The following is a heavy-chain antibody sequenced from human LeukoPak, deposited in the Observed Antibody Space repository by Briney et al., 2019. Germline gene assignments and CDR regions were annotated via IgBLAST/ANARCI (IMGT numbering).Heavy chain of an antibody. CDR3: ASLGATTIYYYGMDV. D-gene: IGHD1-26*01. V-gene: IGHV1-2*02. Sequence: GASVKVSCKASGYTFTDYYIHWVRQAPGQGLEWMGWINPKSGGTNYAQKFQDRVTMTRDTSVSAVYMELSSLRSDDTAVYYCASLGATTIYYYGMDVWGQGTTVTVSS. CDR1: GYTFTDYY. J-gene: IGHJ6*02. CDR2: INPKSGGT.